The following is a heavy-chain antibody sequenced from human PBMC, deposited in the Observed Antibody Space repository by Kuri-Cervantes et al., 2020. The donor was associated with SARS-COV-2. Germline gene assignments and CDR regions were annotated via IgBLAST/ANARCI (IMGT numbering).Heavy chain of an antibody. Sequence: GGSLRLSCAASGFTFSSYEMNWVRQAPGKGLEWVSYISSSGSTIYYADSVKGRFTISRDNAKNSLYLQMNGLRAEDTAVYYCARDLKGDIVVVPAARSVVGAFDIWGQGTMVTVSS. CDR1: GFTFSSYE. CDR3: ARDLKGDIVVVPAARSVVGAFDI. D-gene: IGHD2-2*01. J-gene: IGHJ3*02. V-gene: IGHV3-48*03. CDR2: ISSSGSTI.